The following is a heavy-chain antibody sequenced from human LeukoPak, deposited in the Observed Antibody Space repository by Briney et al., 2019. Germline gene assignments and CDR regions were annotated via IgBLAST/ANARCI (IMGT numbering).Heavy chain of an antibody. V-gene: IGHV5-51*01. D-gene: IGHD2-2*01. J-gene: IGHJ4*02. Sequence: GESLKISCHGSGCSFATYWIGWVRRMPGKGMGWMGAIYPQDSDTKYSPSLQGQVTISADASLNTSYLHWSSLQASDTAKYFCARRHSYCTSSSCYLYFDNWGQGALVTVSS. CDR3: ARRHSYCTSSSCYLYFDN. CDR2: IYPQDSDT. CDR1: GCSFATYW.